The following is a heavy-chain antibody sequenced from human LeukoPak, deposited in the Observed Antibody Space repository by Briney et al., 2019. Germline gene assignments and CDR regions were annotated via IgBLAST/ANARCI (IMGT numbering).Heavy chain of an antibody. J-gene: IGHJ5*02. CDR1: GFTFSTYW. CDR2: IKSDGSDT. Sequence: GGSLRLSCAASGFTFSTYWMHWVRQAPGEGLVWVSRIKSDGSDTSYADSVEGRFTISRDNAKNTLYLQMNSLRAEDTAVYYCAKDPRSSWSLNWFDPWGQGTLVTVSS. V-gene: IGHV3-74*01. D-gene: IGHD6-13*01. CDR3: AKDPRSSWSLNWFDP.